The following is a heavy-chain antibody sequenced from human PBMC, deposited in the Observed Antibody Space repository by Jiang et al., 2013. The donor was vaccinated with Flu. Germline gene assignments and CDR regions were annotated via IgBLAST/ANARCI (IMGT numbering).Heavy chain of an antibody. V-gene: IGHV5-51*01. J-gene: IGHJ4*02. CDR3: ARAPSYDWAVRRGQKTDY. Sequence: GLEWMGIIYPGDSDTRYSPSFQGQVTISADKSISTAYLQWSSLKASDTAMYYCARAPSYDWAVRRGQKTDYWGQGTLVTVSS. CDR2: IYPGDSDT. D-gene: IGHD5-12*01.